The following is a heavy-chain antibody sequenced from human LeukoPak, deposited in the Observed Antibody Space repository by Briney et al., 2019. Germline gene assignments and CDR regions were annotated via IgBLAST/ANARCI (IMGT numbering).Heavy chain of an antibody. V-gene: IGHV3-23*01. Sequence: GGSLRLSCAASGFTFSSYAMSWVRQAPGKGLEWVSAISASGGGTYYADSVKGRFTISRDISKNTLFLQMNSLRPEDTAVYYCTTAGYFDYYYYYIDVWGKGTTVTVSS. CDR2: ISASGGGT. CDR1: GFTFSSYA. CDR3: TTAGYFDYYYYYIDV. D-gene: IGHD2/OR15-2a*01. J-gene: IGHJ6*03.